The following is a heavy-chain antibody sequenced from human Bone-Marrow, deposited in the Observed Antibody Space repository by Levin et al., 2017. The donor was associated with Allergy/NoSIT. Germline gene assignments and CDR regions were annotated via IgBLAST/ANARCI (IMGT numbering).Heavy chain of an antibody. V-gene: IGHV3-53*01. CDR1: GLNVTTNY. CDR3: ARGGTSGWYFDYFDP. CDR2: FYGDYTK. Sequence: GESLKISCVASGLNVTTNYMSWVRQAPGQRPEWVALFYGDYTKMYSDAVRGRFTISRDTSKNTVYLQMNNLRDDDTAIYFCARGGTSGWYFDYFDPWGQGTLVTVSS. D-gene: IGHD3-16*01. J-gene: IGHJ5*02.